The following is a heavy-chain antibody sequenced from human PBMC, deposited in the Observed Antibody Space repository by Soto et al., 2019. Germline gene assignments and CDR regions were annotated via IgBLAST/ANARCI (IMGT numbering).Heavy chain of an antibody. J-gene: IGHJ4*02. CDR2: IYNNGRT. Sequence: PSETLSLTCTVSGGSISSSSWSWTRQPPGRGLEWIGYIYNNGRTDYNPSLKSRVTISVDTSKNHFSLKLSSVTPADTAVYYCARARFCTSTSCYHYFDFWGQGTLVTVSS. D-gene: IGHD2-2*01. CDR3: ARARFCTSTSCYHYFDF. V-gene: IGHV4-59*01. CDR1: GGSISSSS.